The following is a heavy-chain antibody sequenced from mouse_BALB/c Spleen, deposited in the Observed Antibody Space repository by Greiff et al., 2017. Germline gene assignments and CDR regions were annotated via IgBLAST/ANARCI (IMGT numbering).Heavy chain of an antibody. CDR2: IYPYNGGT. CDR1: GYTFTDYN. D-gene: IGHD4-1*01. Sequence: VQLKQSGPELVKPGASVKISCKASGYTFTDYNMHWVKQSHGKSLEWIGYIYPYNGGTGYNQKFKSKATLTVDNSSSTAYMELRSLTSEDSAVYYCASPLTGTGFAYWGQGTLVTVSA. CDR3: ASPLTGTGFAY. V-gene: IGHV1S29*02. J-gene: IGHJ3*01.